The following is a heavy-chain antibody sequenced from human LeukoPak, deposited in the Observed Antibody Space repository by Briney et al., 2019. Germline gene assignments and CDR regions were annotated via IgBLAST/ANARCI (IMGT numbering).Heavy chain of an antibody. CDR2: ISAYHGNT. CDR1: GYTFNSHG. CDR3: VRDQYYDSKGWFDP. Sequence: ASVKVSCKGSGYTFNSHGITWVRQAPGQGLEWMGWISAYHGNTNYAQKLQGRVTLTTDTSTSTAYMELRSLRSDDTAVYYCVRDQYYDSKGWFDPWGQGTLVTVS. J-gene: IGHJ5*02. V-gene: IGHV1-18*01. D-gene: IGHD3-22*01.